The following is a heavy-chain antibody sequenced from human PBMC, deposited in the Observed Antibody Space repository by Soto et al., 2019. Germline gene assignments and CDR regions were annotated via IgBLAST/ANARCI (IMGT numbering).Heavy chain of an antibody. CDR1: GFTFSSYS. Sequence: GGSLRLSCAASGFTFSSYSMNWVRQAPGKGLEWVSSISSSSSYIYYADSVKGRFTISRDNAKNSLYLQMNSLRAEDTAVYYCASEEAEAAPELFDPWGQGTLVTVSS. J-gene: IGHJ5*02. D-gene: IGHD6-13*01. V-gene: IGHV3-21*01. CDR2: ISSSSSYI. CDR3: ASEEAEAAPELFDP.